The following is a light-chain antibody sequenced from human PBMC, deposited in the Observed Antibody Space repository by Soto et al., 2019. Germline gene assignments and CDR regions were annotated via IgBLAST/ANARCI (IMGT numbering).Light chain of an antibody. CDR2: DAS. CDR3: QQHNTYPYT. J-gene: IGKJ2*01. Sequence: DIPMTQSPSTLSASVGDRVTISCRASRSISSRLAWYQQKPGKAPKLLIFDASSLESGVPSTFSGSGSGTEFTLTISSLQPDDFATYYCQQHNTYPYTFGQGTKLEIK. CDR1: RSISSR. V-gene: IGKV1-5*01.